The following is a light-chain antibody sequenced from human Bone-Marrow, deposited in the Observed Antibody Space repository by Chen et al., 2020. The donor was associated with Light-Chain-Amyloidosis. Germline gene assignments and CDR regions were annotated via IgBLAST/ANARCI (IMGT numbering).Light chain of an antibody. CDR1: QSISSW. CDR2: DAY. CDR3: QQYNSIGWT. Sequence: DMQMTQPRYTLSASVGDRVTITCRASQSISSWLAWYQQKPGKAPKLRIYDAYSLESGVPSRFSGSGSGTEFTLTISSLQPDDFATYYCQQYNSIGWTFGQGTKVEIK. J-gene: IGKJ1*01. V-gene: IGKV1-5*01.